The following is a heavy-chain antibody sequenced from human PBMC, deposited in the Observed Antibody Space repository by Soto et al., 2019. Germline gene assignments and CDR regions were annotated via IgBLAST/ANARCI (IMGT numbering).Heavy chain of an antibody. CDR2: LSEGGGQK. Sequence: AGGFLRLSCAASGFTFSSYAMSWVRQAPGKGLEWVASLSEGGGQKYSVDSVKGRFIISRDNAEDSLYLQMDSLRAEDKALYYCARGMETFDYWGQGALVNVSS. J-gene: IGHJ4*02. D-gene: IGHD1-1*01. CDR3: ARGMETFDY. CDR1: GFTFSSYA. V-gene: IGHV3-7*01.